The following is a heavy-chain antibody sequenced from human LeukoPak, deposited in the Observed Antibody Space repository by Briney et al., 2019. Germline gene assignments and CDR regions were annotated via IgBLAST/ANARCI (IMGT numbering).Heavy chain of an antibody. CDR1: GDSFSSHY. Sequence: SETLSLTCAVAGDSFSSHYWTWIRQPPGRGMEWIGYISYIGTTNYNPSLKSRVTISIDTSKNQFSLKLSSVTTADTAVYYCARDLVTVTKGFDIWGLGTMVSVSS. V-gene: IGHV4-59*11. D-gene: IGHD4-17*01. CDR3: ARDLVTVTKGFDI. CDR2: ISYIGTT. J-gene: IGHJ3*02.